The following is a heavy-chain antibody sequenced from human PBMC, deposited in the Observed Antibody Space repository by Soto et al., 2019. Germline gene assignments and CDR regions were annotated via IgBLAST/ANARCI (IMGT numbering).Heavy chain of an antibody. CDR3: ARRGSGSYYDY. D-gene: IGHD1-26*01. CDR2: ISGSGGST. J-gene: IGHJ4*02. Sequence: EVQLLESGGGLVQPGGSLRLYCAASGFTFSSYAMRWVRQAPVKGLEWVSAISGSGGSTYYADSVKGRFTISRDNSKNTLYLQMNCLRAEDTAVYYCARRGSGSYYDYWGQGTLVTVSS. CDR1: GFTFSSYA. V-gene: IGHV3-23*01.